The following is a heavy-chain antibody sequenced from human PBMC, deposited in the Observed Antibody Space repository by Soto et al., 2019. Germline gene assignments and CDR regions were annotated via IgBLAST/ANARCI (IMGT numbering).Heavy chain of an antibody. CDR2: ISSSSYI. CDR3: ARGVAIFGVVEFY. CDR1: GFTFSSYS. Sequence: GGYLGLSCAASGFTFSSYSMNWVRQAPGKGLEWVSSISSSSYIYYADSVKGRFTISRDNAKNSLYLQMNSLRAEDTAVYYCARGVAIFGVVEFYCGQGSLVTVSS. J-gene: IGHJ4*02. D-gene: IGHD3-3*01. V-gene: IGHV3-21*01.